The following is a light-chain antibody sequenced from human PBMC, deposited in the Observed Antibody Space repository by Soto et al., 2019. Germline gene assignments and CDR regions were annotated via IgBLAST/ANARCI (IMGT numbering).Light chain of an antibody. CDR3: QQYHNWPPIT. CDR2: AAS. V-gene: IGKV3D-15*01. J-gene: IGKJ5*01. Sequence: DIVLTQSPGTLSLSPGERATLSCRASQFVSSNLAWYQQKPGQAPRLLIYAASTRATGIPARFSGSGSGTEFTLTISNLQSEDFAVYFCQQYHNWPPITFGQGTRLEIK. CDR1: QFVSSN.